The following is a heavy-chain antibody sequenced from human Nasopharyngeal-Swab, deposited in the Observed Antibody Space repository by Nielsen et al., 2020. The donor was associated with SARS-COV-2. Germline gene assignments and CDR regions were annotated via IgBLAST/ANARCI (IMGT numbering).Heavy chain of an antibody. CDR2: ISSSSSYI. Sequence: GESLKISCAASGFTFSSYSMNWVRQAPGKGLEWVSSISSSSSYIYYADSVKGRFTISRDNAKNSLYLQMNGLRAEDTAVYYCAREGDYYDSSGYLFDYWGQGTPVTVSS. CDR3: AREGDYYDSSGYLFDY. V-gene: IGHV3-21*01. D-gene: IGHD3-22*01. CDR1: GFTFSSYS. J-gene: IGHJ4*02.